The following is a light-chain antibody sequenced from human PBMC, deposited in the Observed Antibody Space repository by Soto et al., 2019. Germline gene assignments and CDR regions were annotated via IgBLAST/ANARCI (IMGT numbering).Light chain of an antibody. Sequence: IQLTQSPSSLSASVGDRVTITCRASQDISSSLGWYQQKPGKAPKFLIYAASILQSGVPSRFSGSGFGTDFTLTISSLQAEDFASYFCQQLRSYPSTFGGGTKVEIK. CDR2: AAS. J-gene: IGKJ4*01. V-gene: IGKV1-9*01. CDR3: QQLRSYPST. CDR1: QDISSS.